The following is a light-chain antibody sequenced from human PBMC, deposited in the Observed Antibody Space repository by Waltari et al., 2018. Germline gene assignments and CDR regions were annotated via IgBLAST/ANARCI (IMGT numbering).Light chain of an antibody. J-gene: IGKJ1*01. CDR2: GAS. Sequence: EIVLTQSPGTLSLSPGERATLTCRASQSVGRYLAWYQQKPGQAPRLLIYGASTRATGIPDRFSDSGSGTDFSLIISRLEPEDFAVYFCQKYEALPATFGQGTKVEIK. CDR1: QSVGRY. CDR3: QKYEALPAT. V-gene: IGKV3-20*01.